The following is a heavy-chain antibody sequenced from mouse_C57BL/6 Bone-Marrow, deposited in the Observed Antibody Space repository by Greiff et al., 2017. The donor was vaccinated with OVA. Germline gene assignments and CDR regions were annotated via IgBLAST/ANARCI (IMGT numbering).Heavy chain of an antibody. CDR3: ARDYGAWFAY. CDR1: GYSITSGYY. Sequence: EVKLQESGPGLVKPSQSLSLTCSVTGYSITSGYYWNWIRQFPGNKLEWMGYISYDGSNNYNPSLKNRISITRDTSKNQFFLKLNSVTTEDTATYYCARDYGAWFAYWGQGTLVTVSA. V-gene: IGHV3-6*01. D-gene: IGHD1-1*01. CDR2: ISYDGSN. J-gene: IGHJ3*01.